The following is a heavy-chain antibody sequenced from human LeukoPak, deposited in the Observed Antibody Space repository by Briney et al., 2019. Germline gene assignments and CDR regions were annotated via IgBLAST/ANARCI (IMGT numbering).Heavy chain of an antibody. V-gene: IGHV3-23*01. D-gene: IGHD2-2*01. CDR1: GFTFSSYG. Sequence: GGTLGLSCAASGFTFSSYGMSWVRQAPGKGLEWVSAISGSGGSTYYADSVKGRFTISRDNSKNTLYLQMNSLRAEDTAVYYCASLDLPAAMPGLYYYYYYMDVWGKGTTVTISS. CDR2: ISGSGGST. J-gene: IGHJ6*03. CDR3: ASLDLPAAMPGLYYYYYYMDV.